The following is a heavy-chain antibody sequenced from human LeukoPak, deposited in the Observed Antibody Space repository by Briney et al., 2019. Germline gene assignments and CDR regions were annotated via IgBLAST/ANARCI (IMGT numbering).Heavy chain of an antibody. J-gene: IGHJ3*02. CDR3: VKPSSDTRAFDI. CDR1: GFTFSTYA. V-gene: IGHV3-23*01. Sequence: GGSLRLSCVASGFTFSTYAMTWVRQAPGKGLEWVSTITGSGITTYIADSVRGRFTISRDNSKNTLYLQMNNLSAEDTAIYYCVKPSSDTRAFDIWGQGTMVTVSS. D-gene: IGHD3-22*01. CDR2: ITGSGITT.